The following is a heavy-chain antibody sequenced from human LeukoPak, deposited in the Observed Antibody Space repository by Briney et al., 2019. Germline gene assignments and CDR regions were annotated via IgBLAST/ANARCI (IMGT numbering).Heavy chain of an antibody. CDR3: AKDRTTAARIFDY. CDR1: GGSISSGGYY. Sequence: PSETLSLTCTVSGGSISSGGYYWSWIRQHPGKGLEWIGYIYYSGSTYYNPSLKSRVTISVDTSKNQFSLKLSSVTAADTAVYYCAKDRTTAARIFDYWGQGTLVTVSS. CDR2: IYYSGST. V-gene: IGHV4-31*03. J-gene: IGHJ4*02. D-gene: IGHD6-6*01.